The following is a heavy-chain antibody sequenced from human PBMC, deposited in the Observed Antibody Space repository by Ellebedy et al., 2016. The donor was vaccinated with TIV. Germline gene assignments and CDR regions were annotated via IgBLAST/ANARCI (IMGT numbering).Heavy chain of an antibody. Sequence: GESLKISXAASGFSLSRNSMHWVRQAPGKGLEWVAVMWHDGINKNYGDSVKGRFPISRDNSKNTLYLQMNSLTAEDTAVYYCTRDGSYGDLDSWGQGTLVTVSS. CDR1: GFSLSRNS. CDR2: MWHDGINK. J-gene: IGHJ4*02. CDR3: TRDGSYGDLDS. V-gene: IGHV3-33*01. D-gene: IGHD4-17*01.